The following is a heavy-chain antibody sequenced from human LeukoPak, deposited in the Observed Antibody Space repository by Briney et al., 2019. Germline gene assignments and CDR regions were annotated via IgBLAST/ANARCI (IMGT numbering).Heavy chain of an antibody. V-gene: IGHV3-23*01. D-gene: IGHD3-16*01. J-gene: IGHJ2*01. CDR1: GITLSNYG. CDR3: ARDFGYAYWYFDL. Sequence: GGSLRLSCAASGITLSNYGMSWVRKAPGKGLEWVAGINGSGGGTNYADSVKCRFTISRDNPKNTLYLQMKSLRAEDTAVYYCARDFGYAYWYFDLWGRGTLVTVSS. CDR2: INGSGGGT.